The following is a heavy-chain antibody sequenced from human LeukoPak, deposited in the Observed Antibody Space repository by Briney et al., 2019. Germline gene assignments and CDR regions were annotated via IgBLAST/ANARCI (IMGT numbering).Heavy chain of an antibody. CDR1: GFTFSSYW. Sequence: GGSLRLSCAASGFTFSSYWMHWVRQAPGKGLVGVSRINNDGRSTNYADSVKGRFTISRDNSKNTLYLQMNSLRAEDTAVYYCARDGGGYWLYYYYYYMDVWGKGTTVTVSS. D-gene: IGHD5-12*01. CDR3: ARDGGGYWLYYYYYYMDV. J-gene: IGHJ6*03. CDR2: INNDGRST. V-gene: IGHV3-74*01.